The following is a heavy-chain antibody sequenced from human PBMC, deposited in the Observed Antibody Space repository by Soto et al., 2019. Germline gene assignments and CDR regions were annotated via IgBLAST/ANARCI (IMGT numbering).Heavy chain of an antibody. CDR1: GYTFTSYG. D-gene: IGHD5-12*01. V-gene: IGHV1-18*01. J-gene: IGHJ4*02. Sequence: GASVKVSCKASGYTFTSYGISWVRQAPGQGLEWMGWISAYNGNTNYAQKLQGRVTMTTDTSTSTAYMELRSLRSDDTAVYYCARDHVDIVATMLTYWGQRTLVTGSS. CDR3: ARDHVDIVATMLTY. CDR2: ISAYNGNT.